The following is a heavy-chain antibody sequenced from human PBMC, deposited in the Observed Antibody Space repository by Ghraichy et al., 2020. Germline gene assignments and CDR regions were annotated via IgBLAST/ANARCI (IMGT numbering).Heavy chain of an antibody. CDR1: GYTFSGYY. CDR2: INPRSGGT. V-gene: IGHV1-2*02. Sequence: ASEKVSCKASGYTFSGYYMHWVRQAPGQGLEWMGWINPRSGGTNYAQKFQGRITMTRDTSISTAYMELRRLRSDDTAVYYCARDRVRPTYYFDSSASNSWGQGTLVTVS. D-gene: IGHD3-22*01. J-gene: IGHJ4*02. CDR3: ARDRVRPTYYFDSSASNS.